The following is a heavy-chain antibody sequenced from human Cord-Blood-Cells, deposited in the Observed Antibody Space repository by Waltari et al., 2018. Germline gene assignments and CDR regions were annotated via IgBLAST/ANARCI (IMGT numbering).Heavy chain of an antibody. Sequence: EVQLVESGGGLVQPGGSLRLSCAASGFTFSSYWMHWVRQAPGKGLVLVSRIDSDGSSTSYADSVKGRFTISRDNAKNTLYLQMNSLRAEDTAVYYCARDSAAGYYYYMDVWDKGTTVTVPS. CDR1: GFTFSSYW. CDR3: ARDSAAGYYYYMDV. CDR2: IDSDGSST. J-gene: IGHJ6*03. D-gene: IGHD6-13*01. V-gene: IGHV3-74*01.